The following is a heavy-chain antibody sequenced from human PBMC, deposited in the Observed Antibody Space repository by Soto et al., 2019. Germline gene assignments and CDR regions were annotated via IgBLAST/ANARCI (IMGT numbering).Heavy chain of an antibody. J-gene: IGHJ5*02. V-gene: IGHV2-5*01. CDR3: ARRRPQTTETPYDGVIAS. D-gene: IGHD1-1*01. CDR2: IYWNDEQ. Sequence: QITLRESGPTLVKPTQTLTLTCSFSGFSLSTGVGVTWIRQFPGKALEWLALIYWNDEQHYSPSLMSRHTIPKDTSKNQVVLTMTNMDYVHTAKYYCARRRPQTTETPYDGVIASWGQGTLVTVSS. CDR1: GFSLSTGVG.